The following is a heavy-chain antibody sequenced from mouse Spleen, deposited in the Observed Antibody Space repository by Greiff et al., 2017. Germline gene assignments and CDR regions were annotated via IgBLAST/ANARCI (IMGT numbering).Heavy chain of an antibody. Sequence: VQLQESGAELVKPGASVKLSCTASGFNIKDYYMHWVKQRPGQGLEWIGRIHPSDSDTNYNQKFKGKATLTVDKSSSTAYMQLSSLTSEDSAVYYCAMRVAAYWGQGTLVTVSA. CDR2: IHPSDSDT. CDR3: AMRVAAY. J-gene: IGHJ3*01. D-gene: IGHD1-1*02. V-gene: IGHV1-74*01. CDR1: GFNIKDYY.